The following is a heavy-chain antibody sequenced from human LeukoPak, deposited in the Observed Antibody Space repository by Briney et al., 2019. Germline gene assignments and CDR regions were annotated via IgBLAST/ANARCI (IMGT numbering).Heavy chain of an antibody. CDR1: GFAFSASG. Sequence: GGSLRLSCAASGFAFSASGMHWVRQAPGKGLDWVANIREDGTEKNYVDSVKGRFTISRDNAKNSLFLQMSNLRDDDTAIYYCARHVGISFWGQGTLVTVSS. D-gene: IGHD7-27*01. CDR2: IREDGTEK. V-gene: IGHV3-7*01. CDR3: ARHVGISF. J-gene: IGHJ4*02.